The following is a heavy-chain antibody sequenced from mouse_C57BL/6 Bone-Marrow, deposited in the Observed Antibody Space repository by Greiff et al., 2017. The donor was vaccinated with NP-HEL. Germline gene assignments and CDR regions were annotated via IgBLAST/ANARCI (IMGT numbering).Heavy chain of an antibody. CDR1: GFTFSDYG. Sequence: DVPPVASGGCLVKPGGFLKLSCAASGFTFSDYGMHWVRQAPEKGLEWVAYISSGSSTIYYADTVKGRFTISRDNAKHTLFLQMTRLGSEDTAMYYCARGAYWGQGTLVTVSA. CDR3: ARGAY. J-gene: IGHJ3*01. CDR2: ISSGSSTI. V-gene: IGHV5-17*01.